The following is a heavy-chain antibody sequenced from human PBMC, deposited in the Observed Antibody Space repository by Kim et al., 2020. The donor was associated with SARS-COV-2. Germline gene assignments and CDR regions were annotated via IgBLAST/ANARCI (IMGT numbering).Heavy chain of an antibody. Sequence: GGSLRLSCAASGFTFSSYAMSWVRQAPGKGLEWVSAISGSGGSTYYADSVKGRFTISRDNSKNTLYLQMNSLRAEDTAVYYCETEQNYYDSSGYYPLTYYYFDYWGQGTLVTVSS. D-gene: IGHD3-22*01. CDR3: ETEQNYYDSSGYYPLTYYYFDY. J-gene: IGHJ4*02. CDR1: GFTFSSYA. CDR2: ISGSGGST. V-gene: IGHV3-23*01.